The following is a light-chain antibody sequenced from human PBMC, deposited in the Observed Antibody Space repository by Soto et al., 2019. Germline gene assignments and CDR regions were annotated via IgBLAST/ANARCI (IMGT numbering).Light chain of an antibody. CDR2: DAS. CDR3: QQRSKWPHLMYT. CDR1: PSVSSY. Sequence: EIVLTQSPATLSLSPGERATLSCRASPSVSSYLALYQQKPGQAPRLLIYDASNRATGIPARFSGSGSGTDFTLTISSLEPEDFAVYYCQQRSKWPHLMYTFGQGTKLEIK. J-gene: IGKJ2*01. V-gene: IGKV3-11*01.